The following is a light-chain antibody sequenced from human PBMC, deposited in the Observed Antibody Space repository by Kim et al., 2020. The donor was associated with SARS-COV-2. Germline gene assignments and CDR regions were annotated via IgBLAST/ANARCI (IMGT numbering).Light chain of an antibody. CDR1: QSVSSTY. V-gene: IGKV3-20*01. CDR2: GAS. Sequence: SPGARATLSCRASQSVSSTYLAWYQHKPGQAPRLLIYGASSRATGIPVRFSGSGSGTDFTLSISRLEPEDFAVYYCQQYADSLLTFGGGTKVDIK. CDR3: QQYADSLLT. J-gene: IGKJ4*01.